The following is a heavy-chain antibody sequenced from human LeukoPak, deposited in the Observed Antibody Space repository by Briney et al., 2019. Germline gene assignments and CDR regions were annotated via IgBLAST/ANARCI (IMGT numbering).Heavy chain of an antibody. D-gene: IGHD3-10*01. J-gene: IGHJ3*02. V-gene: IGHV4-4*07. CDR3: ARTITMVRGVFDAFDI. CDR2: IYTSGST. CDR1: GGSISSYY. Sequence: SETLSLTCTVSGGSISSYYWSWIRQPAGKGLEWIGRIYTSGSTNYNPSLKSRVTMSVDTSKNQFSLKLSSVTAADTAVYYCARTITMVRGVFDAFDIWGQGTMVTVSS.